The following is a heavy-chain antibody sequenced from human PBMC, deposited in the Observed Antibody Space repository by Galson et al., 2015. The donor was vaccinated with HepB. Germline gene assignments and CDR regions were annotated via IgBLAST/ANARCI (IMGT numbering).Heavy chain of an antibody. Sequence: SLRLSCAASGFTFSSLGMTWVRQAPGKGLECVSAIGVNAGSTDYADSVKGRFTISRDNSKNMLYLQMNNLRAEDTAVYYCAKSTANNDFLGQGTLVTV. CDR1: GFTFSSLG. CDR3: AKSTANNDF. J-gene: IGHJ4*02. CDR2: IGVNAGST. V-gene: IGHV3-23*01.